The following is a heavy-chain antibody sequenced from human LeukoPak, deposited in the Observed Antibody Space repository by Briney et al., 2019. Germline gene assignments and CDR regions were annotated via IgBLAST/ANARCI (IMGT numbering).Heavy chain of an antibody. Sequence: PSETLSLTCTVSGYSISSGYYWGWIRQPPGKGLEWIGSIYHSGSTYYNPSLKSRVTISVDTSKNQFSLKLSSVAAADTAVYYCARLSQFGVLRFSYYMDVWGKGTTVTVSS. V-gene: IGHV4-38-2*02. J-gene: IGHJ6*03. CDR2: IYHSGST. CDR1: GYSISSGYY. D-gene: IGHD3-3*01. CDR3: ARLSQFGVLRFSYYMDV.